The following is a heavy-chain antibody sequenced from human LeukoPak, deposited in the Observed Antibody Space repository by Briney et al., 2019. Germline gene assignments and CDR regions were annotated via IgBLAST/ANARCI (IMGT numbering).Heavy chain of an antibody. D-gene: IGHD3-10*01. J-gene: IGHJ4*02. Sequence: SETLSLTCAVYGGSFSGYYWSWIRQPPGKGLEWIGEINHSGSTNYNPSLKSRVTISVDTSKNQFSLKLSSVTAADTAVYYCASRTYYYGSGDYWGQGTLVAVSS. CDR2: INHSGST. CDR1: GGSFSGYY. V-gene: IGHV4-34*01. CDR3: ASRTYYYGSGDY.